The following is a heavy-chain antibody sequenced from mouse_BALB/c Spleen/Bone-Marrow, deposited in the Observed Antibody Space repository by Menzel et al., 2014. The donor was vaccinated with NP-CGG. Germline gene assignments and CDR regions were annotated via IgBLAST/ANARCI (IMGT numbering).Heavy chain of an antibody. CDR2: INPSTGYT. D-gene: IGHD1-1*01. V-gene: IGHV1-7*01. CDR1: GYTFTSYW. Sequence: VQLQQSGAELAKPGASVKMSCKASGYTFTSYWMHWVKQRPGQGLEWIGYINPSTGYTEYNQKFKDKATLTADKSSSTAYMQLSSLTSEGSAVYYCARSNYYGSKDYWGQGTTLTVSS. J-gene: IGHJ2*01. CDR3: ARSNYYGSKDY.